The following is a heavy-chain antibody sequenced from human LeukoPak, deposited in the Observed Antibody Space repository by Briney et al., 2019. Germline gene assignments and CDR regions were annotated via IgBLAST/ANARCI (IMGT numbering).Heavy chain of an antibody. Sequence: GGSLRLSCAASGFTFRSYWMSWIRQAPGKGLEWVANINQGGSVQYYMDSVKGRFTISRDDAKNSLYVQMNSLRDEDTAVYYCARVEYSGWNLEYWGQGTLVTVSS. CDR3: ARVEYSGWNLEY. CDR2: INQGGSVQ. D-gene: IGHD5-12*01. V-gene: IGHV3-7*01. J-gene: IGHJ4*02. CDR1: GFTFRSYW.